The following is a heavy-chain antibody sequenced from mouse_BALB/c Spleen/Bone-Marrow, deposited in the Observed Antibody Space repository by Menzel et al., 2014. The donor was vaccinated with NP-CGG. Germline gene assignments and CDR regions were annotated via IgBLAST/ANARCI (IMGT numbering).Heavy chain of an antibody. CDR1: GYTFXNYW. J-gene: IGHJ2*01. CDR2: INPSTGYT. V-gene: IGHV1-7*01. CDR3: ARIYYYGRDY. D-gene: IGHD1-1*01. Sequence: VQLQESGAELAKPGASVKMSCKASGYTFXNYWMHWVKQRPGQGLEWIGYINPSTGYTEYNQKFKDKATLTADKSSSTAYMQLSSPTSEDSAVYYCARIYYYGRDYWGQGTTLTVSS.